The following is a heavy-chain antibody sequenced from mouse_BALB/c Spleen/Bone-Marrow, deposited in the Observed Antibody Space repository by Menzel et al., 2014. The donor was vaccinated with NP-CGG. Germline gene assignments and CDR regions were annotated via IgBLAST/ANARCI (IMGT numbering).Heavy chain of an antibody. CDR2: IRNKANGYTT. V-gene: IGHV7-3*02. CDR1: GFTFTDYY. Sequence: EVKVVESGGGLVQPGGSLRLSCATSGFTFTDYYMSWVRQPPGKALEWLGFIRNKANGYTTEYSASVKGRFTISRDNSQSILYLQRNTLRAEDSAAYYCARDRGLTYFDYWGQGTTLTVSS. D-gene: IGHD2-4*01. J-gene: IGHJ2*01. CDR3: ARDRGLTYFDY.